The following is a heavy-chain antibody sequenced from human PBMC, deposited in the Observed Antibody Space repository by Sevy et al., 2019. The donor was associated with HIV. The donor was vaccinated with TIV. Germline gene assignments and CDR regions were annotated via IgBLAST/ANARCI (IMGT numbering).Heavy chain of an antibody. CDR3: ERHGLIGDCSCGSCFYTTYAFDI. CDR2: IYYSGST. V-gene: IGHV4-39*01. J-gene: IGHJ3*02. Sequence: SETLSLTCTVSGGSISSSSYYWGWIRQPPGKGLEWIGSIYYSGSTYYNPSLKSRVTISVDTSKNQFSLKLGSVTAAETAVYSCERHGLIGDCSCGSCFYTTYAFDIWGQGTMVTVSS. D-gene: IGHD2-15*01. CDR1: GGSISSSSYY.